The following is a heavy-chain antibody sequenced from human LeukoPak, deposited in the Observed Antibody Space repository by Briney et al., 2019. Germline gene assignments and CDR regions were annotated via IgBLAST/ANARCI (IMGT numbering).Heavy chain of an antibody. V-gene: IGHV3-48*01. CDR3: AREGSGCSSTSCFQDAFDI. CDR2: ISSSSSTI. Sequence: GGSLRLSCAASGFTFSSYSMNWVRQAPGKGLEWVSYISSSSSTIYYADSVKGRFTISRDNAKNSLYLQMNSLRAEDTAVYYCAREGSGCSSTSCFQDAFDIWGQGTMVTVSS. J-gene: IGHJ3*02. CDR1: GFTFSSYS. D-gene: IGHD2-2*01.